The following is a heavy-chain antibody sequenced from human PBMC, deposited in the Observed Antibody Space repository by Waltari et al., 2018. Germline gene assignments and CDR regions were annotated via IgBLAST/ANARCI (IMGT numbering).Heavy chain of an antibody. V-gene: IGHV3-23*01. Sequence: EVQLLESGGGLAEPGGSLRLSCAASGLTFRPTALTWFRQAPGKGLAWVSVISGSGSGTYYADSVKGRFFTSRDNSKNTVFLQMSGLSAADTAVYYCATVPHRSGYTPRETQYYLYMDVWGKGTAVTVSS. J-gene: IGHJ6*04. CDR3: ATVPHRSGYTPRETQYYLYMDV. CDR2: ISGSGSGT. CDR1: GLTFRPTA. D-gene: IGHD5-18*01.